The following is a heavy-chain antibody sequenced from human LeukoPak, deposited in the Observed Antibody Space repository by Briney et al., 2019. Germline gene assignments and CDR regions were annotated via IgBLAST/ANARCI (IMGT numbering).Heavy chain of an antibody. CDR2: IYYSGST. D-gene: IGHD1-14*01. Sequence: SETLSLTCTVSGGSISSSSYYWGWIRQPPGKGLEWIGSIYYSGSTYYNPSLKSRVTISVDTSKNQFSLKLSSVTAADTAVYYCARQASDTGYDAFDVWGQGTMATVSS. V-gene: IGHV4-39*07. CDR3: ARQASDTGYDAFDV. J-gene: IGHJ3*01. CDR1: GGSISSSSYY.